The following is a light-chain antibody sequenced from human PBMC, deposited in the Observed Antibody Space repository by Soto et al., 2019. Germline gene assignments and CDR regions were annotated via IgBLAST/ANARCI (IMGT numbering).Light chain of an antibody. Sequence: EIVLTQSPGTLSLSPGERATLSCRASQSVSSSYLAWYLQKPGQAPRLLIYGASSRATGIPDRFSGGGSGTDFTLTISRLEPEDFAVYYCQQFVSSLSSFTFGQGTKLEI. CDR3: QQFVSSLSSFT. CDR1: QSVSSSY. V-gene: IGKV3-20*01. CDR2: GAS. J-gene: IGKJ2*01.